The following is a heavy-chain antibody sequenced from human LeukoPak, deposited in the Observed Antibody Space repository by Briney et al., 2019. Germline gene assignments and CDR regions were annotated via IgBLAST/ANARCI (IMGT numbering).Heavy chain of an antibody. CDR3: ARDSSSSISMDI. Sequence: GGSLRLSCAASGFTFGSYSMNWVRQAPGKGLEWVSSISSSSSYIYYADSVKGRFTISRDNAKNSLYLQMNSLRAEDTAVYYCARDSSSSISMDIWGKGTTVTISS. CDR2: ISSSSSYI. CDR1: GFTFGSYS. J-gene: IGHJ6*04. D-gene: IGHD6-6*01. V-gene: IGHV3-21*01.